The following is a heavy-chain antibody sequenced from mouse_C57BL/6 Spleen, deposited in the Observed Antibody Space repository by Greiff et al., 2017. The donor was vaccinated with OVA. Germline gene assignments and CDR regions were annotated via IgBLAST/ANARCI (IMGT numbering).Heavy chain of an antibody. Sequence: VQLQQSGTVLARPGASVKMSCKTSGYTFTSYWMHWVKQRPGQGLEWIGAIYPGNSDSSYNQKFKGKAKLTAVTSASTAYMEVNDLANEDSAIYYYTREGNDYEVWAYWGQGTLVTVSA. CDR2: IYPGNSDS. CDR1: GYTFTSYW. V-gene: IGHV1-5*01. J-gene: IGHJ3*01. CDR3: TREGNDYEVWAY. D-gene: IGHD2-4*01.